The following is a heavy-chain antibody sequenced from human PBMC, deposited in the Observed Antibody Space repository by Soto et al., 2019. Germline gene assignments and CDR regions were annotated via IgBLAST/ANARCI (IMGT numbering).Heavy chain of an antibody. J-gene: IGHJ6*02. Sequence: QITLKESGPTLVKPTQTLTLTCTFSGFSLSTSGVSVGWVRQPPGKALEWLGFIYWDDDKRYSPSLKSRLTITKDTSKHQVVLTMTNMDPVDTATYYCAHSFPYYYGMDVWGQGTTVTVSS. CDR3: AHSFPYYYGMDV. CDR2: IYWDDDK. CDR1: GFSLSTSGVS. V-gene: IGHV2-5*02.